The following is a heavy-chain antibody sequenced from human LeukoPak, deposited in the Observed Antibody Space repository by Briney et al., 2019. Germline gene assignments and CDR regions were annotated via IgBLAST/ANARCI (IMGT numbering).Heavy chain of an antibody. CDR2: IYSGGST. J-gene: IGHJ4*02. V-gene: IGHV3-66*02. D-gene: IGHD5-12*01. CDR1: GFTVSSNY. Sequence: GGSLRLSRAASGFTVSSNYMSWVRQAPGKGLEWVSVIYSGGSTYYADSVKGRFTISRDNSKNTLYLQMNSLRAEDTAVYYRARDRWVGGYDYFDYWGQGTLVTVSS. CDR3: ARDRWVGGYDYFDY.